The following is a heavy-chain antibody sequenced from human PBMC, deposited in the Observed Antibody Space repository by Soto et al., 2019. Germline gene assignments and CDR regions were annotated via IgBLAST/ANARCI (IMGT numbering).Heavy chain of an antibody. CDR3: ARPRQAAGFGPAYYYDGMDV. J-gene: IGHJ6*02. V-gene: IGHV5-51*01. CDR1: GYSFPTYW. D-gene: IGHD3-10*01. Sequence: PGESLKISCKGSGYSFPTYWIAWVRQMPGRGLEWMGIIYPSDSDTRYSPSFQGQVTISADKSISTTYLQWSSLKASDTAMYYCARPRQAAGFGPAYYYDGMDVWGQGTTVTVSS. CDR2: IYPSDSDT.